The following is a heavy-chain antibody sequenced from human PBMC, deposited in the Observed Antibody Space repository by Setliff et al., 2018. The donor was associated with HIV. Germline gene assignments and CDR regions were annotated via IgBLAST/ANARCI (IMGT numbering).Heavy chain of an antibody. J-gene: IGHJ4*02. CDR3: ARHVVALGIVVLPAGAFDF. Sequence: SETLSLTCSVSGAPVSSGPYYWGWIRQPPGKGLEWIATIHYTGSTYYNPSLKNRVTISADTSKKQVTLRLTSVTAADTAIYYCARHVVALGIVVLPAGAFDFWGPGTLVTVSS. D-gene: IGHD2-2*01. V-gene: IGHV4-39*01. CDR2: IHYTGST. CDR1: GAPVSSGPYY.